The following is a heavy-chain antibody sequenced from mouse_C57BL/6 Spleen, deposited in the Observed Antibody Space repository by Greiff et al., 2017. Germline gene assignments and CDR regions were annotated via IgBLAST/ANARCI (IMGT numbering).Heavy chain of an antibody. CDR1: GYTFTSYW. CDR3: TKGDSSGYAWFAY. Sequence: EVQLQQSGTVLARPGASVKMSCKTSGYTFTSYWMHWVKQRPGQGLEWIGAIYPGNSGTSYNQKFKGKAKLTAVTSASTAYMELSSLTNEDSAVYYCTKGDSSGYAWFAYWGQGTLVTVSA. D-gene: IGHD3-2*02. CDR2: IYPGNSGT. J-gene: IGHJ3*01. V-gene: IGHV1-5*01.